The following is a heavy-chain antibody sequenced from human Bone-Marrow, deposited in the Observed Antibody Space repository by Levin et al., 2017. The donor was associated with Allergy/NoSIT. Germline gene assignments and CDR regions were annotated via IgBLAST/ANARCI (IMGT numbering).Heavy chain of an antibody. V-gene: IGHV3-53*01. J-gene: IGHJ6*03. CDR1: GFTVSSNY. CDR3: TRDLLWSGRDYYYMDV. D-gene: IGHD3/OR15-3a*01. CDR2: IYSGGST. Sequence: QTGGSLRLSCAASGFTVSSNYMSWVRQAPGKGLEWVSVIYSGGSTYYADSVKGRFTISRDNSKNTLYLQMNSLRAEDTAVYYCTRDLLWSGRDYYYMDVWGKGTTVTVSS.